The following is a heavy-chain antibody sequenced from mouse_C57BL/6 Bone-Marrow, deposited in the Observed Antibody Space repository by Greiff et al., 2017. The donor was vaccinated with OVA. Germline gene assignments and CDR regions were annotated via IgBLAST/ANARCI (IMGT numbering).Heavy chain of an antibody. Sequence: QVQLQQSGAELVRPGTSVKMSCKASGYTFTNYWIGWAKQRPGHGLEWIGDIYPGGGYTNYNEKFKGKATLTADKSSSTAYMQFSSLTSEDSAIYDCARLDYSNLYYFDYWGQGTTLTVSS. V-gene: IGHV1-63*01. CDR3: ARLDYSNLYYFDY. J-gene: IGHJ2*01. CDR2: IYPGGGYT. D-gene: IGHD2-5*01. CDR1: GYTFTNYW.